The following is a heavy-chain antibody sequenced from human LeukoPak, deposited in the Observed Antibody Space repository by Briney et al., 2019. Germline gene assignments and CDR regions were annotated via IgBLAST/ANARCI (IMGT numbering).Heavy chain of an antibody. CDR1: GGSFSGYY. V-gene: IGHV4-34*01. D-gene: IGHD3-22*01. CDR3: ASYYYDSSGYLLRRDAFDI. J-gene: IGHJ3*02. CDR2: INHSGST. Sequence: SETLSLTCAVYGGSFSGYYWSWIRQPPGKGLEWIGEINHSGSTNYNPSLKSRVTISVDTSKNQFSLKLSSVTAADTAVYYCASYYYDSSGYLLRRDAFDIWGQGTMVTVSS.